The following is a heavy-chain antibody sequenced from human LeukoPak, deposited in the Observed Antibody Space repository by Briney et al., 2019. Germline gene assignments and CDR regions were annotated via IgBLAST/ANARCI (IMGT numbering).Heavy chain of an antibody. D-gene: IGHD3-16*01. Sequence: GGSLRLSYAASGFTFSSYAMHWVRQAPGKGLEWVAVISYDGSNKYYADSVKGRFTISRDNSKNTLYLQMNSLRAEDTAVYYCAREGGFGYFDYWGQGTLVTVSS. CDR2: ISYDGSNK. J-gene: IGHJ4*02. CDR3: AREGGFGYFDY. CDR1: GFTFSSYA. V-gene: IGHV3-30-3*01.